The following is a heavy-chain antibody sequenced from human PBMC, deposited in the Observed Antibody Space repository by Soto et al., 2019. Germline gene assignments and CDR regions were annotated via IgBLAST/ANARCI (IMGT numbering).Heavy chain of an antibody. V-gene: IGHV3-11*06. CDR3: ARSYYDSSGFINY. D-gene: IGHD3-22*01. J-gene: IGHJ4*02. CDR1: GCTFSDYY. Sequence: QVQLVESGGGLVKPGGSLRLSCAASGCTFSDYYMSWIRQAPGKGLEWVSYISSSSSYTNYADSVKGRFTISRDNAKNSLYLQMNSLRAEDTAVYYCARSYYDSSGFINYWGQGTLVTVSS. CDR2: ISSSSSYT.